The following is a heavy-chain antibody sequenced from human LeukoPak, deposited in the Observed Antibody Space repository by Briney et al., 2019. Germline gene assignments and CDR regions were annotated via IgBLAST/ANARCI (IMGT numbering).Heavy chain of an antibody. V-gene: IGHV1-18*01. D-gene: IGHD1-26*01. CDR1: GYTFSTYG. Sequence: GASVKVSCKASGYTFSTYGISWVRQAPGQGLEWMGWISGYNANANYAQKLQDRVTMTTDTSTSTAYMELRSLRSDDTAVYYCARDRDSGSYLQNWFDPWGQGTLVTVSS. CDR3: ARDRDSGSYLQNWFDP. J-gene: IGHJ5*02. CDR2: ISGYNANA.